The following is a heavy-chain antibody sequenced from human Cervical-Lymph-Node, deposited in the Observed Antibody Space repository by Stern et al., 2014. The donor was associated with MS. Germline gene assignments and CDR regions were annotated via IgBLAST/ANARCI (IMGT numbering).Heavy chain of an antibody. D-gene: IGHD2-15*01. Sequence: VQLVESGAEVKKPGASVKVPCKASGYTFTSYGISWVRQAPGQGLEWMGWISAYNGNTNYAQERRARVTMTTGTSTSTAVMELRSLRSDDTAVYYCARGLLGSENAFDIWGQGTMVTVSS. J-gene: IGHJ3*02. CDR1: GYTFTSYG. CDR2: ISAYNGNT. V-gene: IGHV1-18*01. CDR3: ARGLLGSENAFDI.